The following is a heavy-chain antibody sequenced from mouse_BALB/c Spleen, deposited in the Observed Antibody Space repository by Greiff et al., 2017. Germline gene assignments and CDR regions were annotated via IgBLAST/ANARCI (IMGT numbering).Heavy chain of an antibody. CDR2: INPGSGGT. Sequence: VQLQQSGAELVRPGTSVKVSCKASGYAFTNYLIEWVKQRPGQGLEWIGVINPGSGGTNYNEKFKGKATLTADKSSSTAYMQLSSLTSDDSAVYFCAREGDGYFPYAMDYWGQGTSVTVSS. CDR1: GYAFTNYL. V-gene: IGHV1-54*01. D-gene: IGHD2-3*01. CDR3: AREGDGYFPYAMDY. J-gene: IGHJ4*01.